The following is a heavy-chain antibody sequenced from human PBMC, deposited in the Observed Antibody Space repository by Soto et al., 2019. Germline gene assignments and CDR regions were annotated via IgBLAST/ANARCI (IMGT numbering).Heavy chain of an antibody. J-gene: IGHJ4*02. Sequence: SETLSLTCTVIGGSIRSPNFSWSWIRQHPGKGPEWIGNIYYNGTTTYSPSLESRLTISLDPSKNQFSLTLKSVTAADTAVYYCTRDATLWFGELSQWXQGTLVTVSS. CDR3: TRDATLWFGELSQ. D-gene: IGHD3-10*01. V-gene: IGHV4-31*03. CDR1: GGSIRSPNFS. CDR2: IYYNGTT.